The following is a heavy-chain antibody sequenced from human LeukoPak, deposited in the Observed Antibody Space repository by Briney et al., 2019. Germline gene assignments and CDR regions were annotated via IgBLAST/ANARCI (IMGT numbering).Heavy chain of an antibody. V-gene: IGHV4-61*01. CDR1: GGSVSSGSYY. CDR3: ARENYSGYSPYYFDY. CDR2: IYYSGST. D-gene: IGHD5-12*01. Sequence: TLSLTCTVSGGSVSSGSYYWSWIRQPPGKGLEWIGYIYYSGSTNYSPSLKSRVTISVDTSKNQFSLKLTSVTAADTAVYYCARENYSGYSPYYFDYWGQGTLVTVSS. J-gene: IGHJ4*02.